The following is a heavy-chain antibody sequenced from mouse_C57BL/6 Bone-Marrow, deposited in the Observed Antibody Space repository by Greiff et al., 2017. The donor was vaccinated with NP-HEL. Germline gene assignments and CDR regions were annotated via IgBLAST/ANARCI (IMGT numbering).Heavy chain of an antibody. V-gene: IGHV14-4*01. CDR1: GFNIKDDY. D-gene: IGHD3-2*02. J-gene: IGHJ3*01. CDR2: IDPENGDT. Sequence: EVQLQESGAELVRPGASVKLSCTASGFNIKDDYMHWVKQRPEQGLEWIGWIDPENGDTEYASKFQGKATITADTSSNTAYLQLSSLTSEDTAVYYCTTQRRPRRFAYWGQGTLVTVSA. CDR3: TTQRRPRRFAY.